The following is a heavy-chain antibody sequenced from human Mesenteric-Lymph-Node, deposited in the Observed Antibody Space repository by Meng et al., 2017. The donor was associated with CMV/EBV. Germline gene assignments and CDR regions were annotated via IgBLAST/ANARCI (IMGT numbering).Heavy chain of an antibody. J-gene: IGHJ5*02. Sequence: SETLSLTCTVSGGSIRTSSYYWGWIRQPPGKGLQWIGSIYYSGSAYYNPSLKSRVTISIDTSKNQFSLKLASVTAADTAIYYCARDREYCSSTSCPVREPNWFDPWGQGTLVTVSS. V-gene: IGHV4-39*07. CDR3: ARDREYCSSTSCPVREPNWFDP. CDR2: IYYSGSA. CDR1: GGSIRTSSYY. D-gene: IGHD2-2*01.